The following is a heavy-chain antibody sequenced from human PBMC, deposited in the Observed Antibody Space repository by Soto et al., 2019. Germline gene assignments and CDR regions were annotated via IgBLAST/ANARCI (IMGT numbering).Heavy chain of an antibody. V-gene: IGHV3-15*01. J-gene: IGHJ4*02. D-gene: IGHD1-7*01. CDR2: IKKTTDSGTP. CDR3: TTDHILCGNYSWNCN. Sequence: EAQLVESGGSLVKPGGSLRLSCAASGLAFSHAWMNWVRQAPGKGLEWGGRIKKTTDSGTPDYAAPVKGRFTISRDDSNNTLYLQMNSLRTEDTSMYYCTTDHILCGNYSWNCNWGQGTHVTVSS. CDR1: GLAFSHAW.